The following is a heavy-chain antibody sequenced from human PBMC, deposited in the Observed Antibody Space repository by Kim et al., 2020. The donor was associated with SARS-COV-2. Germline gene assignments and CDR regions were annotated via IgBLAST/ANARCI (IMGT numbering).Heavy chain of an antibody. CDR3: ARKYGDYPADYYYYGMDV. Sequence: GGSLRLSCAASGFTFSSYSMNWVRQAPGKGLEWVSSISSSISYIYYADSVKGRFTISRDNAKNSLYLQMNSLRAEDTAVYYCARKYGDYPADYYYYGMDVWGQGTTVTVSS. CDR2: ISSSISYI. CDR1: GFTFSSYS. D-gene: IGHD4-17*01. V-gene: IGHV3-21*01. J-gene: IGHJ6*02.